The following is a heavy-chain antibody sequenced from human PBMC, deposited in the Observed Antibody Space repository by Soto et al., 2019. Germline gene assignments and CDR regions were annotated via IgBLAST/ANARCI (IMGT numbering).Heavy chain of an antibody. CDR2: IYYSGST. CDR3: AREGSSSWSGDYGMDV. Sequence: SETLSLTCSVSGGSMRSYYWSWIRQPPGKGLEWIGYIYYSGSTNYNPSLKSRVTMSVDTSNNQFSLKLNSVTAADTAVYYCAREGSSSWSGDYGMDVWGQGTTVT. CDR1: GGSMRSYY. V-gene: IGHV4-59*01. J-gene: IGHJ6*02. D-gene: IGHD6-13*01.